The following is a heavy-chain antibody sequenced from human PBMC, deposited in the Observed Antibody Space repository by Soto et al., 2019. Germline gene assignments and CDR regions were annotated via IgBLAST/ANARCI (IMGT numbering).Heavy chain of an antibody. CDR3: ARAAYYYESSGYYPGDY. Sequence: SVKVSCKASGGTFSSYTMSWVRQAPGQGLEWMGRIIPILGIANYAQKFQGRVTITRDTSASTVYMEVSSLRSEDTAVYYCARAAYYYESSGYYPGDYWGQGTLVTVSS. V-gene: IGHV1-69*02. CDR1: GGTFSSYT. D-gene: IGHD3-22*01. J-gene: IGHJ4*02. CDR2: IIPILGIA.